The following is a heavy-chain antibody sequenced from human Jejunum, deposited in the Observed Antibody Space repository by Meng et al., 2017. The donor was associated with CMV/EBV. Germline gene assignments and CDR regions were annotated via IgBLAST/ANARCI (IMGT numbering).Heavy chain of an antibody. V-gene: IGHV3-11*06. CDR2: VSSVSSYT. D-gene: IGHD2-8*01. CDR3: ARDRYCTNGVCYTHFDS. CDR1: GFTFDDYY. Sequence: VESGGGLVKPGGSLRLSCAASGFTFDDYYMNWIRQAPGKGLEWVSSVSSVSSYTNYADSVKGRFTISRDNAKNSLYLQMNSLRAEDTAVYYCARDRYCTNGVCYTHFDSWGQGTLVTVSS. J-gene: IGHJ4*02.